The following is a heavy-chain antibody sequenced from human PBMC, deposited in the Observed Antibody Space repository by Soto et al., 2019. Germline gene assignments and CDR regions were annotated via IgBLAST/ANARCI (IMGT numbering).Heavy chain of an antibody. D-gene: IGHD2-15*01. CDR1: GFTFSSYG. CDR3: AKAISWVEGRHYYGMDV. J-gene: IGHJ6*02. Sequence: QVQLVESGGGVVQPGRSLRLSCAASGFTFSSYGMHWVRQAPGKGLEWVALISYDGSNKYYADSVKGRFTISRDNSKNTLSLHINSLRAEDTAVYYCAKAISWVEGRHYYGMDVWGQGTTVTVSS. V-gene: IGHV3-30*18. CDR2: ISYDGSNK.